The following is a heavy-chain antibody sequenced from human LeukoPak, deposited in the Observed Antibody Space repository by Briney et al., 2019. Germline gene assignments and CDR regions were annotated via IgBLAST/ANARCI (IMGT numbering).Heavy chain of an antibody. Sequence: PSETLSLTCTVSGGSISSYYWSWIRQPTGKGLEWIGYIYYSGSTNYNPSLKSRVTISVDTSKDQFSLKLSSVTAADTAVYYRARYGRYSWYFDLWGRGTLVTVSS. CDR3: ARYGRYSWYFDL. J-gene: IGHJ2*01. D-gene: IGHD1-1*01. V-gene: IGHV4-59*01. CDR2: IYYSGST. CDR1: GGSISSYY.